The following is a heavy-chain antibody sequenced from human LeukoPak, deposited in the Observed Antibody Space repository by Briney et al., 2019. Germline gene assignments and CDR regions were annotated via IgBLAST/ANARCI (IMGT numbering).Heavy chain of an antibody. CDR1: GGSISNYY. V-gene: IGHV4-59*01. CDR2: IYYSGNT. CDR3: ARHDSSGYTYFYC. D-gene: IGHD3-22*01. J-gene: IGHJ4*02. Sequence: SETLSLTCTVSGGSISNYYWNWIRQPPGKGLEGIGYIYYSGNTNYNPSLKSRVTISVDTSENQFSLKLTSVTAADTAVYYCARHDSSGYTYFYCWGQGTLVTVPS.